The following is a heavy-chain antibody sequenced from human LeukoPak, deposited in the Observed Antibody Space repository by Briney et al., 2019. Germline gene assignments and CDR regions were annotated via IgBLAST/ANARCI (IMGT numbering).Heavy chain of an antibody. CDR3: MRGSSY. Sequence: GGSLRLSCAASGFTFSSHWMTWVRQAPGKGLEWVANINRDGNEKYYVDSVKGRFTISRDNAQNSLYLQMNSLRAEDTALYYCMRGSSYWGQGTLVTVSS. J-gene: IGHJ4*02. CDR1: GFTFSSHW. D-gene: IGHD6-19*01. CDR2: INRDGNEK. V-gene: IGHV3-7*01.